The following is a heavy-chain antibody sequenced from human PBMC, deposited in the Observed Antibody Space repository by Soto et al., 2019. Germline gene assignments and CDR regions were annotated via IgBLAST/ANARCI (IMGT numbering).Heavy chain of an antibody. D-gene: IGHD6-6*01. Sequence: QVQLVESGGGVVQPGRSLRLSCAASGFTFSSYGMHWVRQAPGKGLEWVAVIWYDGSNKYYADSVKGRFTISRDNSKNTLYLQMNSLRAEDTAVYYCARDVVAARRGYYYGMDVWGQGTTVTVSS. V-gene: IGHV3-33*01. J-gene: IGHJ6*02. CDR2: IWYDGSNK. CDR1: GFTFSSYG. CDR3: ARDVVAARRGYYYGMDV.